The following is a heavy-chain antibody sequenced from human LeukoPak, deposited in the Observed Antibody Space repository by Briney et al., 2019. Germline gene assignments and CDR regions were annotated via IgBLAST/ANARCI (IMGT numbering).Heavy chain of an antibody. CDR3: AKDGGGWYTSGWYYFDY. CDR1: GFTVSSHY. J-gene: IGHJ4*02. Sequence: PGGSLRLSCAASGFTVSSHYMSWVRQAPGKGLEWVSVIYSGGTTYYADSVKGRFTISRDNSKNTLHLQMSSLRADDTAIYYCAKDGGGWYTSGWYYFDYWGQGTLVTASS. D-gene: IGHD6-19*01. V-gene: IGHV3-53*01. CDR2: IYSGGTT.